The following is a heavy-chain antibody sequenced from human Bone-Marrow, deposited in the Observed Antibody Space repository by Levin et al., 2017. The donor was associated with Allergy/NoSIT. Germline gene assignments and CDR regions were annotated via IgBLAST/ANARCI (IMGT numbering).Heavy chain of an antibody. J-gene: IGHJ4*02. Sequence: SGGSLRLSCAASGLTLSSYVMSWVRQAPGKGLEWVSSISVSGDSTYYADSVKGRFTISRDNSKNTLYLQMNSLRAEDTATYYCAKPDGPDYWGQGTLVTVSS. CDR1: GLTLSSYV. CDR2: ISVSGDST. CDR3: AKPDGPDY. V-gene: IGHV3-23*01.